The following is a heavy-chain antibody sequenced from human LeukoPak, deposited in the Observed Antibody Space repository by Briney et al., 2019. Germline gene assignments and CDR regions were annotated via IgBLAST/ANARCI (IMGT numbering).Heavy chain of an antibody. Sequence: ASVKVSCKASGYTFTSDYMHWVRQAPGQGLEWMGIINPSGGSTSYAQKFQGRVTVTRDTSTSTVYMELSSLRSEDTAVYYCARDQGAPDYYDSSGYYYHAPFDPWGQGTLVTVSS. J-gene: IGHJ5*02. D-gene: IGHD3-22*01. CDR2: INPSGGST. CDR3: ARDQGAPDYYDSSGYYYHAPFDP. V-gene: IGHV1-46*01. CDR1: GYTFTSDY.